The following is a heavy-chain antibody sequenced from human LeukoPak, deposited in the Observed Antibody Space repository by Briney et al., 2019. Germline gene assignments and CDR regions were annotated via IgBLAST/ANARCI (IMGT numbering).Heavy chain of an antibody. CDR2: INHSGST. J-gene: IGHJ5*02. CDR3: ARTSLTLYYYGSGNFNWFDP. CDR1: GFTFSSYS. V-gene: IGHV4-34*01. Sequence: GSLRLSCAASGFTFSSYSMHWVRQSPGKGLEWIGEINHSGSTNYNPSLKSRVTISVDTSKNQFSLKLSSVTAADTAVYYCARTSLTLYYYGSGNFNWFDPWGQGTLVTVSS. D-gene: IGHD3-10*01.